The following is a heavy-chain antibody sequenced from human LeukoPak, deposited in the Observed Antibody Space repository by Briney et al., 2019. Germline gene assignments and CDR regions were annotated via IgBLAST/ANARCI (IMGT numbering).Heavy chain of an antibody. Sequence: GASAKVSCKASGYIFTIYDINWVRQATGQGLEWMGWMNPNSGNTGYAQKFQGRVTFTRNTSISTAYMELSSLRSEDTAVYYCARDSSGWYHWFDPWGQGTLVTVSS. CDR2: MNPNSGNT. V-gene: IGHV1-8*03. CDR1: GYIFTIYD. D-gene: IGHD6-19*01. CDR3: ARDSSGWYHWFDP. J-gene: IGHJ5*02.